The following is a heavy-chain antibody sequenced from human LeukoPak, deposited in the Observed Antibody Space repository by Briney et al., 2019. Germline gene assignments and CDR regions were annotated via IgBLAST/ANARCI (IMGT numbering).Heavy chain of an antibody. CDR1: GGTFSSYA. CDR3: ARGRDCSSTSCYRTQYYYYGMDV. J-gene: IGHJ6*02. CDR2: IIPILGIA. V-gene: IGHV1-69*04. D-gene: IGHD2-2*01. Sequence: GASVKVSCKASGGTFSSYAISWVRQAPGQGLEWMGRIIPILGIANYAQKFQGRVTITADKSTSTAYMELSSLRSEDTAVYYCARGRDCSSTSCYRTQYYYYGMDVWGQGTTVTVSS.